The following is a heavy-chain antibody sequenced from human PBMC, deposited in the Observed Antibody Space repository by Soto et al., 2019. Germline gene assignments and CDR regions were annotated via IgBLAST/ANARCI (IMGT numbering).Heavy chain of an antibody. V-gene: IGHV3-23*01. Sequence: EVQLLESGGGLVQPGGSLRLSCAASGFTFNNYAMTWVRQAPGKGLEWVSAISGGGDTKSYADSVKGRFTVSRDGSKNTLYLQMSSLRAEDTALYYCEKGRGGSGSLTPRVDFWGQGTLVTVSS. CDR3: EKGRGGSGSLTPRVDF. J-gene: IGHJ4*02. D-gene: IGHD3-10*01. CDR1: GFTFNNYA. CDR2: ISGGGDTK.